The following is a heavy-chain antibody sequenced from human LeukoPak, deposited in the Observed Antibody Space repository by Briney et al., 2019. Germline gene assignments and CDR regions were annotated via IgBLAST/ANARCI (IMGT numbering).Heavy chain of an antibody. Sequence: SVKVSCKASGGTFSSYAISWVRQAPGQGLEWMGGIIPIFGTAHYAQKFQGRVTITADESTSTAYMELSSLRSEDTAVYYCARDLSSGWYFGYYYYYGMDVWGQGTTVTVSS. CDR1: GGTFSSYA. CDR2: IIPIFGTA. CDR3: ARDLSSGWYFGYYYYYGMDV. J-gene: IGHJ6*02. V-gene: IGHV1-69*13. D-gene: IGHD6-19*01.